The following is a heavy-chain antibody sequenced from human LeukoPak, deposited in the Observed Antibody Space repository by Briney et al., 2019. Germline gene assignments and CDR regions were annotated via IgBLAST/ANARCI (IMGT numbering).Heavy chain of an antibody. V-gene: IGHV4-61*01. CDR3: ARDPSGYFNY. D-gene: IGHD3-22*01. Sequence: PSETLSLTCTVSGGSVSSGTYYWSWIRQPPGKGLEWIGYIYYSGSTNYNPSLKSRVTISIDTSKNQFSLKLGSVTTADTAKYYCARDPSGYFNYWGQGILVTVSS. CDR1: GGSVSSGTYY. CDR2: IYYSGST. J-gene: IGHJ4*02.